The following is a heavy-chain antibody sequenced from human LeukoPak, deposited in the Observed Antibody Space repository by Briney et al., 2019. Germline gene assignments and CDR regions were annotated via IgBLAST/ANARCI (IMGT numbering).Heavy chain of an antibody. V-gene: IGHV4-59*08. J-gene: IGHJ1*01. CDR1: GVSISSYY. Sequence: SSETLSLTCTVSGVSISSYYWSWIRQPPGKGLEWIGYIYYSGSTNYNPSLKSRVTISVDTSKNQFSLKLSSVTAADTAVYYCARGVSYYDSSGYYNEYFQHWGQGTLVTVSS. D-gene: IGHD3-22*01. CDR3: ARGVSYYDSSGYYNEYFQH. CDR2: IYYSGST.